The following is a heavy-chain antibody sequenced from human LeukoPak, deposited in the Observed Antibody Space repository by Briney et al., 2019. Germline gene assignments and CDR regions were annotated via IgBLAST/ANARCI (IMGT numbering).Heavy chain of an antibody. J-gene: IGHJ6*02. V-gene: IGHV3-30*03. D-gene: IGHD3-3*01. Sequence: PGGSLRLSCAASGFTFSSYGMHWVRQAPGKGLEWVAVISYDGSNKYYADSVKGRFTISRDNSKNTLYLQMNSLRAEDTAVYYCARDTRKNFWSGYYTGILYYYYGMDVWGQGTTVTVSS. CDR2: ISYDGSNK. CDR3: ARDTRKNFWSGYYTGILYYYYGMDV. CDR1: GFTFSSYG.